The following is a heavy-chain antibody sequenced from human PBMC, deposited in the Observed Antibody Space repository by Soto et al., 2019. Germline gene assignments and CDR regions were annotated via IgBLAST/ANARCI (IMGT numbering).Heavy chain of an antibody. CDR1: GFTFSSYG. J-gene: IGHJ4*02. V-gene: IGHV3-33*01. CDR3: ARKSGYSYGYSYFDY. Sequence: QVQLVESGGGVVQPGRSLRLSCAASGFTFSSYGMHWVRQAPGKGLXXXAVIWYDGSNKYYADSVKGRFTISRDNSKNTLYLQMNSLRAEDTAVYYCARKSGYSYGYSYFDYWGQGTLVTVSS. D-gene: IGHD5-18*01. CDR2: IWYDGSNK.